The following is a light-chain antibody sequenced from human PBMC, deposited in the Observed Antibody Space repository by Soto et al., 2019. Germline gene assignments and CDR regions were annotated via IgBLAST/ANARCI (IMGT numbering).Light chain of an antibody. J-gene: IGKJ1*01. V-gene: IGKV3-11*01. CDR1: QAFNTR. CDR3: HQRQSWPRT. Sequence: EIALTQSPATLSSFPGDRVTLSCRASQAFNTRLAWYQHKPGQAPRLLIYLTSNRAAGIPARFSGSGSETDFTLTISDVEPEDFAVYYCHQRQSWPRTFGQGTKVDIK. CDR2: LTS.